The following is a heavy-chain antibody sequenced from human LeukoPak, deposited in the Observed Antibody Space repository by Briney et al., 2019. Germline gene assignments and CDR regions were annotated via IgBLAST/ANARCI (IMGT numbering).Heavy chain of an antibody. J-gene: IGHJ5*02. CDR2: INPSGGST. V-gene: IGHV1-46*01. CDR3: ARATIGNNWFDP. CDR1: GYTFTSYY. Sequence: ASVKVSCKASGYTFTSYYMPWVRQAPGQGLEWMGIINPSGGSTSYAQKFHGRVTMTRDMSTSTVYMELSSLRSEDTAVYYCARATIGNNWFDPWGQGTLVTVSS.